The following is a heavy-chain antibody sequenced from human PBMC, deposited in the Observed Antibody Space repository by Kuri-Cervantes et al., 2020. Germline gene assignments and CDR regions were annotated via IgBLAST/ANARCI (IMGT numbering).Heavy chain of an antibody. CDR1: GFTFSSYP. CDR2: ISYDGSNK. J-gene: IGHJ6*02. CDR3: VKVSDYYGMDV. D-gene: IGHD5/OR15-5a*01. V-gene: IGHV3-30*01. Sequence: GGSLRLSCAASGFTFSSYPMHWVRQAPGKGLEWVAVISYDGSNKYYADSVKGRFTISRDNSKNTLYLQMNSLRAEDTAVYYCVKVSDYYGMDVWGQGTTVTVSS.